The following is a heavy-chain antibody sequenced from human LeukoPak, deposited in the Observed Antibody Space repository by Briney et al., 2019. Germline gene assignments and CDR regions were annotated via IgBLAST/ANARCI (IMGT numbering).Heavy chain of an antibody. J-gene: IGHJ6*02. CDR2: ISAYNGNT. V-gene: IGHV1-18*01. CDR3: ARSPRYCSGGSCPPGYYYYGMDV. D-gene: IGHD2-15*01. Sequence: ASVKVSCKASGYTFTSYGISWVRQAPGQGLEWMGWISAYNGNTNYAQELQGRVTMTTDTSTSTAYMELRSLISDDTAVYYCARSPRYCSGGSCPPGYYYYGMDVWGQGTTVTVSS. CDR1: GYTFTSYG.